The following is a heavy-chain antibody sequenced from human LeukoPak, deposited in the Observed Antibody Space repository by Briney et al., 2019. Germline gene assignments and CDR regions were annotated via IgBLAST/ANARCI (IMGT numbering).Heavy chain of an antibody. Sequence: GGSLRLSCAASGFTFSSYWMSWIRQAPGKGLEWVANIKEDGSDKNYVDSVRGRFTISRDNAKNALYLQMNSLRAENTAVYYCGREVPGGTTSLDCWGQGTVVTVSP. CDR2: IKEDGSDK. J-gene: IGHJ4*02. CDR3: GREVPGGTTSLDC. CDR1: GFTFSSYW. V-gene: IGHV3-7*04. D-gene: IGHD1-7*01.